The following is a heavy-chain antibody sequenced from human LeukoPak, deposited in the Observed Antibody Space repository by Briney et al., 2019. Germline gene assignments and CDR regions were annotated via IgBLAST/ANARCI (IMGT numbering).Heavy chain of an antibody. D-gene: IGHD2-2*01. Sequence: GESLKISCKGSGYSFTSYWIGWVRQMPGKGLEWMGIIYPGDSDTRYSPSFQGQVTISADKSISTAYLQWSSLKASDTAMYYCARREVDCSSTSCYREGAFDIWGQGTMVTVSS. V-gene: IGHV5-51*01. CDR3: ARREVDCSSTSCYREGAFDI. CDR2: IYPGDSDT. CDR1: GYSFTSYW. J-gene: IGHJ3*02.